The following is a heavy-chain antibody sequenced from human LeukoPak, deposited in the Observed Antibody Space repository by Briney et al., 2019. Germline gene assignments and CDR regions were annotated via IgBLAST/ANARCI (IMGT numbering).Heavy chain of an antibody. J-gene: IGHJ4*02. V-gene: IGHV7-4-1*02. CDR2: ISTNTGNP. Sequence: ASVKVSCKSCGYTFTSYAMNWVRQAPGQGLEWMGWISTNTGNPTYAQGFTGRFVFSLDTSDNTAYLRISSLQAEDTAVYYCASFFCTSGLCYYLDYWGQGTLVTVSS. CDR3: ASFFCTSGLCYYLDY. D-gene: IGHD2-8*01. CDR1: GYTFTSYA.